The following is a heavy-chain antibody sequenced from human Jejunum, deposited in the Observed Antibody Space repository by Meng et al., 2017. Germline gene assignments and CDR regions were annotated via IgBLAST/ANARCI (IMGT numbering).Heavy chain of an antibody. CDR1: GDSVSSNTAA. Sequence: SQTLSLTCATSGDSVSSNTAAWNCIRQSPSRGLESLGRTYYRSKWYYDYATSVKSRITINPDTSQNQFSLQLNSVTPEDTAVYYCARDPPSLHGGFDIWGQGTTVTVSS. CDR3: ARDPPSLHGGFDI. V-gene: IGHV6-1*01. CDR2: TYYRSKWYY. D-gene: IGHD4-23*01. J-gene: IGHJ3*02.